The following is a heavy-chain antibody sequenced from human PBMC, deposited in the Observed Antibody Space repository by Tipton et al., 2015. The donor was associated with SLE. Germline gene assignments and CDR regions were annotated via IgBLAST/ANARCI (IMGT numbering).Heavy chain of an antibody. Sequence: SLRLSCSASGFSFKNYAIHWVRQAPGKGLEYISRISSNGKEYYANSVKGRFTISRDNSKNTLHLQMSSLTNEDTAMYYCVCFGVVTSFDYWGPGTLVTVSS. CDR3: VCFGVVTSFDY. V-gene: IGHV3-64D*08. D-gene: IGHD3-3*01. J-gene: IGHJ4*02. CDR1: GFSFKNYA. CDR2: ISSNGKE.